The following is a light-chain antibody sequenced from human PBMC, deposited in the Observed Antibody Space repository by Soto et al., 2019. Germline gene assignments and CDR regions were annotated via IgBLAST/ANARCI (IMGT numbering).Light chain of an antibody. CDR1: TGAVTSGNY. V-gene: IGLV7-43*01. CDR2: TTD. J-gene: IGLJ3*02. CDR3: LLYYGGAHLM. Sequence: QSVVTQEPSRTVSPGGTVTLTCASSTGAVTSGNYPSWFQQKPGQAPRTLIYTTDDKHSWTPARFSGSLLGGKAALTLSGVQPEDEAEYYCLLYYGGAHLMFGGGTKLTVL.